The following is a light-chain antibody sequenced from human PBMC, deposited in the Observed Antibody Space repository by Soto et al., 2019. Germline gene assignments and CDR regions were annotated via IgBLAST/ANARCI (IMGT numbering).Light chain of an antibody. CDR1: SSDVGGYNY. V-gene: IGLV2-14*01. CDR2: GVR. Sequence: QSVLTQPASVSGSPGQSITISCTGTSSDVGGYNYVSWYQQHPGKAPKVMIYGVRNRPSGVSNRFSGSKYGNTASLTISGLQTEDEADYYCSSYTTSSTVLFGGGTQLIVL. CDR3: SSYTTSSTVL. J-gene: IGLJ2*01.